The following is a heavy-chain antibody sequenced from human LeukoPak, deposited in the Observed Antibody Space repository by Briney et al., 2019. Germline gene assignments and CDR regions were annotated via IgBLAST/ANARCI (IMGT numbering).Heavy chain of an antibody. Sequence: PSETLSLTCTVSGGSFSSSSYYWGWIRQPPGKGLEWIGNIYYSGSTSYSGSTYYNPSLKSRVTISVDTSKNQFSLMLSSVTAADTAVYYCARHWKEGRQQLVRSPFDYWGQGTLVTVSS. V-gene: IGHV4-39*01. J-gene: IGHJ4*02. CDR3: ARHWKEGRQQLVRSPFDY. CDR2: IYYSGSTSYSGST. D-gene: IGHD6-13*01. CDR1: GGSFSSSSYY.